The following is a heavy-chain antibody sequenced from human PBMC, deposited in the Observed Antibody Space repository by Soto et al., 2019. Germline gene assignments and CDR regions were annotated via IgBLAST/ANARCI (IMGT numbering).Heavy chain of an antibody. CDR3: ARRLPGGNYFDY. CDR2: IKQDGSEK. J-gene: IGHJ4*02. V-gene: IGHV3-7*01. Sequence: EVQLLESGGGLVQPGGSLRLSCAASGFTFSSYWMSWVRQAPGKGLEWVANIKQDGSEKYYVDSVKGRFTISRDNAKKALYLQTNSLRAEDTAVYYCARRLPGGNYFDYWGQGTLVTVSS. D-gene: IGHD2-15*01. CDR1: GFTFSSYW.